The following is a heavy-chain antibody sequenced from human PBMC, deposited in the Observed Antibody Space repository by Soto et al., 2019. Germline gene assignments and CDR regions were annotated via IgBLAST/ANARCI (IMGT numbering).Heavy chain of an antibody. Sequence: PGESLKISCKGSGYTFTSFWFAWVRQMPGKGLEWMGIIYPGDSDTRYSPSFQGQVTISADKSISTAYLQWSSLKASDTAMYYCASYTLSYYYGMDVWGRGTTVTFSS. D-gene: IGHD4-4*01. V-gene: IGHV5-51*01. J-gene: IGHJ6*02. CDR2: IYPGDSDT. CDR1: GYTFTSFW. CDR3: ASYTLSYYYGMDV.